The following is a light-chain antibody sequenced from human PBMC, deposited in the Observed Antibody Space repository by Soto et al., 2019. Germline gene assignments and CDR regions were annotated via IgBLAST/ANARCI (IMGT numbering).Light chain of an antibody. J-gene: IGKJ4*01. Sequence: DIQMTQSPSTLSASVGDRVTITCRASQSISNWLAWYQQKPGKAPNLLIYKASGLESGVPSRCSGSGSGTEFTLTISSLQPDDSATYYCQHYHNYSPTFGGGTKVEI. CDR3: QHYHNYSPT. V-gene: IGKV1-5*03. CDR2: KAS. CDR1: QSISNW.